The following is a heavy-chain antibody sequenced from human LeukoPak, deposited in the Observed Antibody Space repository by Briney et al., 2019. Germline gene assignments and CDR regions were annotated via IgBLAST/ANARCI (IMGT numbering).Heavy chain of an antibody. Sequence: ASVKVSCKASGYTFTSYYMHWVRQAPGQGLEWMGIINPSGGSTSYAQKFQGRVTMTRDMSTSTVYMELSSLRSEDTAVYYCARGPVLRFLEWLGWFDPWGQGTLVTVSS. D-gene: IGHD3-3*01. CDR3: ARGPVLRFLEWLGWFDP. J-gene: IGHJ5*02. V-gene: IGHV1-46*01. CDR2: INPSGGST. CDR1: GYTFTSYY.